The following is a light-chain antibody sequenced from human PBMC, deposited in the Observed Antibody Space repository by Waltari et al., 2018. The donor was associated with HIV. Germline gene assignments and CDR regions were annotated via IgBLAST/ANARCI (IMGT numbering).Light chain of an antibody. CDR3: AGWDDSLNGPV. Sequence: QSVLTQPPSASGTPGQRVTISCSGSRSNIGSNTVNWYQQLPGTAPKLFIYSNNQRPSGVPDRFSGSKSGTSASLAISGLQSEDEAAYYCAGWDDSLNGPVFGGGTKLTVL. J-gene: IGLJ2*01. CDR1: RSNIGSNT. V-gene: IGLV1-44*01. CDR2: SNN.